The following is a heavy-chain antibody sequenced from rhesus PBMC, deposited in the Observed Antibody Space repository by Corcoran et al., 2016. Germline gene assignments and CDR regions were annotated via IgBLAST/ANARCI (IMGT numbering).Heavy chain of an antibody. CDR3: ARDTVGTPLDY. Sequence: QVQLQESGPGLLTPSDTLSLTCAVSGGSIIGGYCWCWIRQPPRKVLEWIGSTYSSNGNTYYNPSIKSRVTISTDTSKNQFSLKLNSVTAADTAVYYCARDTVGTPLDYWGQGVQVTVSS. J-gene: IGHJ4*01. V-gene: IGHV4S7*01. D-gene: IGHD5-24*01. CDR2: TYSSNGNT. CDR1: GGSIIGGYC.